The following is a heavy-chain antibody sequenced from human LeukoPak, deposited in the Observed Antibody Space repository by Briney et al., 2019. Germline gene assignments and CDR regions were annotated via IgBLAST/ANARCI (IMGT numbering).Heavy chain of an antibody. CDR2: INHSGST. D-gene: IGHD3-3*01. V-gene: IGHV4-34*01. J-gene: IGHJ4*02. Sequence: SETLSLTCAVYGGSFSGYYWSWIRQPPGKGLEWIGEINHSGSTNYNPSLKSRVTISVDTSKNQFSLKLSSVTAADTAVYYCARVTNPYDFWSGYYDYYFDYWGQGTLVTVSS. CDR3: ARVTNPYDFWSGYYDYYFDY. CDR1: GGSFSGYY.